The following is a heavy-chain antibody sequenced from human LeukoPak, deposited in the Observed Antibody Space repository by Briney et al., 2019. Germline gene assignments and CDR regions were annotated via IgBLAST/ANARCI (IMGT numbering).Heavy chain of an antibody. Sequence: GGSLRLSCAASKFAFSSYAMSWVRQAPGKGLEWVSAISGGGGNTYYADSVKGRFTISRDNSKNTLYLQMNSLRAEDTAVYYCGKNRYSGSLSPLDIWGQGTMVTVSS. J-gene: IGHJ3*02. D-gene: IGHD1-26*01. CDR1: KFAFSSYA. V-gene: IGHV3-23*01. CDR3: GKNRYSGSLSPLDI. CDR2: ISGGGGNT.